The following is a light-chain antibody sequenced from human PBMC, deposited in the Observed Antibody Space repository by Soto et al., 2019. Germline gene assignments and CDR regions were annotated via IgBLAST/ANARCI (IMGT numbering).Light chain of an antibody. J-gene: IGKJ1*01. CDR1: QSVSSY. CDR2: DAS. Sequence: EIVLTQSPATLSLSPGEISTLSCRASQSVSSYLAWYQQQPGQAPRLLIYDASNRATGIPSRFSGSGSGTDFTLTISSLEAEDFAFYYCQQCSNWPWTFGQGTKVEIK. V-gene: IGKV3-11*01. CDR3: QQCSNWPWT.